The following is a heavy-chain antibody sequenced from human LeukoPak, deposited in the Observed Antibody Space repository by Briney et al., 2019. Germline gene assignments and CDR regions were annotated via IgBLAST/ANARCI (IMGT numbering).Heavy chain of an antibody. J-gene: IGHJ4*02. Sequence: GASVKVSCKASGGTFSSYAISWVRQAPGQGLEWMGRIIPILGIANYAQKFQGRVTITADKSTSTAYMELSSLRSEDTAVYYCARGQRQRGRGSGSYYLDYWGQGTLVTVSS. CDR2: IIPILGIA. V-gene: IGHV1-69*04. CDR3: ARGQRQRGRGSGSYYLDY. CDR1: GGTFSSYA. D-gene: IGHD3-10*01.